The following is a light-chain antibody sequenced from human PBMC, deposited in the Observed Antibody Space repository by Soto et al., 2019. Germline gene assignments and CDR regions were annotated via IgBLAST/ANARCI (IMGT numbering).Light chain of an antibody. J-gene: IGKJ4*01. CDR1: QDVDSNF. CDR2: GSS. Sequence: EIVLTQSPGTLSLSPGERATLSCRASQDVDSNFLAWYQQRPGQAPRLLIYGSSRRATGIPDRFSGSGSGTDFPLTISRVGPEDIAVYFCPQYYSSITFGGGTKVEVK. V-gene: IGKV3-20*01. CDR3: PQYYSSIT.